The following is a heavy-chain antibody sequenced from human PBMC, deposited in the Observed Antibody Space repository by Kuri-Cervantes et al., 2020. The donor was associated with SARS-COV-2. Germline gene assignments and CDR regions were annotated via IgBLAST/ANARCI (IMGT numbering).Heavy chain of an antibody. CDR2: ISAYNGNT. V-gene: IGHV1-18*01. D-gene: IGHD2-2*02. J-gene: IGHJ4*02. CDR1: GYTFTSYG. Sequence: ASVKVSCKASGYTFTSYGISWVRQAPGQGLEWMGWISAYNGNTNYAQKFQGRVTMTRDTSIGTAYMELSRLRSDDTAVYYCARGGKYQLLYRCEYYFDYWGQGTLVTVSS. CDR3: ARGGKYQLLYRCEYYFDY.